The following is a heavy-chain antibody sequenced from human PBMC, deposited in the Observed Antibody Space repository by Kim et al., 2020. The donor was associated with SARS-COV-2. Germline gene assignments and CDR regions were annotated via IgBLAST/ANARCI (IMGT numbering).Heavy chain of an antibody. Sequence: PSLKSRVTISVDTSKNQFSLKLSSVTAADTAVYCCARQDGSGSYTSVAFDYWGQGTLVTVSS. CDR3: ARQDGSGSYTSVAFDY. J-gene: IGHJ4*02. D-gene: IGHD3-10*01. V-gene: IGHV4-39*01.